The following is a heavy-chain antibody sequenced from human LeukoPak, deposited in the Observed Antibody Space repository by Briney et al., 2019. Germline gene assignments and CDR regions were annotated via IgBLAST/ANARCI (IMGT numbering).Heavy chain of an antibody. V-gene: IGHV1-69*13. CDR3: AKDPRSSWYTKGNWFDP. Sequence: GASVKVSCKASGGTFSSYAISWVRQAPGQGLEWMGGIIPIFGTANYAQKFQGRVTITADESTSTAYMELSSLRSEDTAVYYCAKDPRSSWYTKGNWFDPWGQGTLVTVSS. D-gene: IGHD6-13*01. CDR1: GGTFSSYA. J-gene: IGHJ5*02. CDR2: IIPIFGTA.